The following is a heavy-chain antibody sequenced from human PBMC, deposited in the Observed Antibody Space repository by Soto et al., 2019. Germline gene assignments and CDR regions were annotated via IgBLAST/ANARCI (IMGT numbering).Heavy chain of an antibody. CDR2: IDWDDDK. CDR3: DRALCSILMPTPAGMDV. Sequence: GPMLLNPTRTRIITCTFSRFSLSTDRMCVSWMRQPPGQALGCLALIDWDDDKYYSPSLKTRLTISKDTSKNQVVVMMTNMYPVDTDSCVCDRALCSILMPTPAGMDVWGQGIMVTVSS. J-gene: IGHJ6*02. V-gene: IGHV2-70*12. CDR1: RFSLSTDRMC. D-gene: IGHD2-21*01.